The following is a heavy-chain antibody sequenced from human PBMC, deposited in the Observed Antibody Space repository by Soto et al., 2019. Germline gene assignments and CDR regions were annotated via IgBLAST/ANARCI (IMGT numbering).Heavy chain of an antibody. D-gene: IGHD2-2*03. J-gene: IGHJ4*02. CDR2: ISYDGSNK. V-gene: IGHV3-30-3*01. CDR3: ARDPVRPGYCSSTSCYYFDY. CDR1: GFTFSSYA. Sequence: VQLVESGGGVVQPGRSLRLSCAASGFTFSSYAMHWVRQAPGKGLEWVAVISYDGSNKYYADSVKGRFTISRDNSKNTLYLQMNSLRAEDTAVYYCARDPVRPGYCSSTSCYYFDYWGQGTLVTVSS.